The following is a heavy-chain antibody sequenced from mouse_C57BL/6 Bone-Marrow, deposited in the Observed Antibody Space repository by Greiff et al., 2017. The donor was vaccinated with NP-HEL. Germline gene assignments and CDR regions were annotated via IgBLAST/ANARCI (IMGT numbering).Heavy chain of an antibody. CDR1: GYTFTSYG. D-gene: IGHD2-10*01. Sequence: QVHVKQSGAELARPGASVKLSCKASGYTFTSYGISWVKQRTGQGLEWIGEIYPRSGNTYYNEKFKGKATLTADNSSRTAYMELRSLTSEDSAVYFCARAPSYYGNAYWGQGTTLTVSS. V-gene: IGHV1-81*01. CDR2: IYPRSGNT. J-gene: IGHJ2*01. CDR3: ARAPSYYGNAY.